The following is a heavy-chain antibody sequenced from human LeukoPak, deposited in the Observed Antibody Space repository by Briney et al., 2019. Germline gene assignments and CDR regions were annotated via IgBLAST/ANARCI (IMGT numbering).Heavy chain of an antibody. CDR3: AKWGDYDVLTGYYDSDY. Sequence: GGSLRLSCAASGFIFSNYAMSWVRQAPGKGLEWVSAISGRDDSTYYADSVKGRFTISRDTSKNTLYLQMNSLRAEDTAVYYCAKWGDYDVLTGYYDSDYWGQGTLVTVSS. CDR1: GFIFSNYA. J-gene: IGHJ4*02. D-gene: IGHD3-9*01. CDR2: ISGRDDST. V-gene: IGHV3-23*01.